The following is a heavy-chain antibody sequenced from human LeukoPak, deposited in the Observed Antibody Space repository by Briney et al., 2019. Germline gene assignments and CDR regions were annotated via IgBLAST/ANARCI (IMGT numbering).Heavy chain of an antibody. CDR3: ARDPTYPRSTLDY. D-gene: IGHD2-2*01. V-gene: IGHV3-7*01. J-gene: IGHJ4*02. CDR1: GFTFSSYW. CDR2: IKQDGSEK. Sequence: GGSLRLSCAASGFTFSSYWMSWVRQAPGEGLEWVANIKQDGSEKYYVDSVKGRFTISRDNAKNSLYLQMNSLRAEDTAVYYCARDPTYPRSTLDYWGQGTLVTVSS.